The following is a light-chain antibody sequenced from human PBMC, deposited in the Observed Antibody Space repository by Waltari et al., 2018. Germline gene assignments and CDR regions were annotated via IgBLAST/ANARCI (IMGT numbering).Light chain of an antibody. CDR1: SSDVGGYNY. J-gene: IGLJ2*01. CDR2: EVN. CDR3: SSYAGSNNLL. V-gene: IGLV2-8*01. Sequence: QSALTQPPSASGSPGQSVTISCTGTSSDVGGYNYVSWYQQHPGKAPKVMIYEVNKRPSGVPDRFSGSKSGNTASLTVSGLQAEDEADYYCSSYAGSNNLLFGGRTKLTVL.